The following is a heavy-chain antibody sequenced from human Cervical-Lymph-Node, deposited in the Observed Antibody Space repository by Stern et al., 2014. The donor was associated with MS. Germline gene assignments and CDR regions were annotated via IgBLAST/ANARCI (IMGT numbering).Heavy chain of an antibody. V-gene: IGHV3-30*18. CDR1: GFTFSNYG. CDR2: ISYDADVK. J-gene: IGHJ4*02. D-gene: IGHD1-1*01. Sequence: VQLVESGGGVVQPGTSLRLSCAVSGFTFSNYGMHWVRQAPGKGLEWVAVISYDADVKFYADCVKCRFTISRDTPKNTMYLQLNSLKVEDTAVYFCAKKSVGTTGTTTAFDYWGQGTLVTVSS. CDR3: AKKSVGTTGTTTAFDY.